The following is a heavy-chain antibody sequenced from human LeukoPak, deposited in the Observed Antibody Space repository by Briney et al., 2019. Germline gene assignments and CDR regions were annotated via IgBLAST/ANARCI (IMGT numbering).Heavy chain of an antibody. Sequence: SETLCLTCTVSGGSISGYYWSWIRQPPGKGLEWIGYIYYSGSTNDNPSLKRRVTISVDTSKNQFSLKLSSVTAADTAVYYCARAVPTTYYYDSSGYLDAFAIWGQGTKATVP. V-gene: IGHV4-59*01. CDR2: IYYSGST. D-gene: IGHD3-22*01. CDR3: ARAVPTTYYYDSSGYLDAFAI. CDR1: GGSISGYY. J-gene: IGHJ3*02.